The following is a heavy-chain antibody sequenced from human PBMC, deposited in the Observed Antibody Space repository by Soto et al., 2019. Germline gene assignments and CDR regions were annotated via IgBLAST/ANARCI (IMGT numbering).Heavy chain of an antibody. CDR3: ARGTYSSGWYVVDY. J-gene: IGHJ4*02. V-gene: IGHV4-4*07. Sequence: QVQLQESGPGLVKPSETLSLTCTVSGASISAYAWSWIRPPAGKGLEWIGRLYSSGNTHYNPSFKSRLTISADTSKNQFSLKLSSVTAADTAVYYCARGTYSSGWYVVDYWGQGTLVTVSS. CDR2: LYSSGNT. D-gene: IGHD6-19*01. CDR1: GASISAYA.